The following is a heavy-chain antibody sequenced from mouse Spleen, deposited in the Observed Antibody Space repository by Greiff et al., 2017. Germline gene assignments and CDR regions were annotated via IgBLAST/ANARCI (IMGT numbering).Heavy chain of an antibody. CDR1: GYTFTSYW. V-gene: IGHV1-64*01. J-gene: IGHJ2*01. CDR3: ARGLLGLYYFDY. CDR2: IHPNSGST. D-gene: IGHD1-1*01. Sequence: QVQLQQPGAELVKPGASVKLSCKASGYTFTSYWMHWVKQRPGQGLEWIGMIHPNSGSTNYNEKFKSKATLTVDKSSSTAYMQLSSLTSEDSAVYYCARGLLGLYYFDYWGQGTTLTVSS.